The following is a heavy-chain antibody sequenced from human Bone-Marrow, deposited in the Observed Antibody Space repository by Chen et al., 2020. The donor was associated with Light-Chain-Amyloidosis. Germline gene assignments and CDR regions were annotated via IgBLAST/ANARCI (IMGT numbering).Heavy chain of an antibody. D-gene: IGHD5-12*01. CDR3: AGRRDGYILDY. CDR1: GYTFPNYW. CDR2: VYPDDSDA. Sequence: EVQLEQSGPEVKKPGESLKISCKVSGYTFPNYWIGWVRQMPGKGLEWMGVVYPDDSDARHSPSFVGQVALSVVTSTPCAYLQWRSLKASDTARYNCAGRRDGYILDYWGQGTLVTVSS. V-gene: IGHV5-51*01. J-gene: IGHJ4*02.